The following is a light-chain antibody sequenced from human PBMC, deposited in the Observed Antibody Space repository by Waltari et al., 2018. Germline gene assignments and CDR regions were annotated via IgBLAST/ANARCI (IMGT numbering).Light chain of an antibody. CDR3: SSYTASSTRV. Sequence: QSALTQPASVSGSPGQSITISCTGPNIDLGGYHSCPWYQQHPDKVPKLISFEVSHRPSGVSDRFSGSKSGNTASLTISGLQTEDEANYYCSSYTASSTRVFGGGTTLTVL. CDR2: EVS. V-gene: IGLV2-14*01. CDR1: NIDLGGYHS. J-gene: IGLJ3*02.